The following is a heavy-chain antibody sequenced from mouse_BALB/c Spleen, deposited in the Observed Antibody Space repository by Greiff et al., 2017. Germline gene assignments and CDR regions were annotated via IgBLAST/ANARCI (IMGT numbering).Heavy chain of an antibody. V-gene: IGHV1-63*02. Sequence: VQLQQSGAELVRPGTSVKMSCTAAGYTFTNYWIGWVKQRPGHGLEWIGDIYPGGSYTNYNEKFKGKATLTADTSSSTAYMQLSSLTSEDSAIYYWAHYYGSRSYWYFDVWGAGTTVTVSS. CDR2: IYPGGSYT. D-gene: IGHD1-1*01. J-gene: IGHJ1*01. CDR3: AHYYGSRSYWYFDV. CDR1: GYTFTNYW.